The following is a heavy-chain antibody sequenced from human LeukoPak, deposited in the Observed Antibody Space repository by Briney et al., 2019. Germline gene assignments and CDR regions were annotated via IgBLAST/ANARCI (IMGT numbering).Heavy chain of an antibody. CDR1: GYTFTIYY. J-gene: IGHJ4*02. Sequence: ASVKVSFKASGYTFTIYYTHWVRQAPGQGLEWMGIINPSGGSTSYTQKFQGRVTMTRDMSTSTVYMELSSLRSEDTAVYYCARHRGRFGEYFDYWGQGTLVAVSS. V-gene: IGHV1-46*01. CDR3: ARHRGRFGEYFDY. D-gene: IGHD3-10*01. CDR2: INPSGGST.